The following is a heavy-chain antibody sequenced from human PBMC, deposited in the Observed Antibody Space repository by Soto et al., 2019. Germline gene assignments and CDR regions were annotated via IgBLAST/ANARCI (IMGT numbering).Heavy chain of an antibody. J-gene: IGHJ6*02. CDR1: GFSLSNARMG. CDR2: IFSNDEK. CDR3: ARTPHAPPTYYDFWSGYPTYYYYGMDV. Sequence: QVTLKESGPVLVKPTETLTLTCTVSGFSLSNARMGVSWIRQPPGKALEWLAHIFSNDEKSYSTSMKSRLTISKDTSKSQVVLTMTNMDPVDTATYYCARTPHAPPTYYDFWSGYPTYYYYGMDVWGQGTTVTVSS. V-gene: IGHV2-26*01. D-gene: IGHD3-3*01.